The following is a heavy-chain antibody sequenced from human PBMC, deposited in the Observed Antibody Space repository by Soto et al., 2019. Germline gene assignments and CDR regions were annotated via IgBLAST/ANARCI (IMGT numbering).Heavy chain of an antibody. CDR3: AKDLGILTGYYRGPHFDY. CDR1: GFTFSSYA. V-gene: IGHV3-23*01. CDR2: ISGSGGST. Sequence: GGSLRLSCAASGFTFSSYAMSWVRQAPGKGLEWVSAISGSGGSTYYADSVKGRLTISRDNSKNTLYLQMNSLRAEDTAVYYCAKDLGILTGYYRGPHFDYWGQGTLVTVSS. J-gene: IGHJ4*02. D-gene: IGHD3-9*01.